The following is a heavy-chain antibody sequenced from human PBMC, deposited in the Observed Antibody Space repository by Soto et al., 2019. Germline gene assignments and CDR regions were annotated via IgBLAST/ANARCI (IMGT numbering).Heavy chain of an antibody. V-gene: IGHV3-7*03. CDR3: ASMEWEATGYADY. CDR2: LKRVGSEK. CDR1: GFTFGSNW. D-gene: IGHD3-3*01. J-gene: IGHJ4*02. Sequence: EVQLVESGGGLVQPGGSLRLSCAASGFTFGSNWMRWVRQAPGKGMEWVADLKRVGSEKYYVASLKGRFTTYRDNAKNTLYLQMNNRIADDAAVYYCASMEWEATGYADYWGQGTLVIVSS.